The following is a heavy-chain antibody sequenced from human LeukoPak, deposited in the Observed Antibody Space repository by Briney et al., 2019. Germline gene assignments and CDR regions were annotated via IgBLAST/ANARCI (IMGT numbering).Heavy chain of an antibody. CDR2: IYYSGST. D-gene: IGHD6-19*01. CDR3: ATLGIAVAEGGFDY. V-gene: IGHV4-39*01. J-gene: IGHJ4*02. Sequence: SETLSLTCAVSGGSISISSYYWGWIRQPPGKGLEWIGSIYYSGSTYYNPSLKSRVTISVDTSKNQFSLKLSSVTAADTAVYYCATLGIAVAEGGFDYWGQGTLVTVSS. CDR1: GGSISISSYY.